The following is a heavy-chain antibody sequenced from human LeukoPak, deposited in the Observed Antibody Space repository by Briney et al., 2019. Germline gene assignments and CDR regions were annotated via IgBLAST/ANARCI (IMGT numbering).Heavy chain of an antibody. J-gene: IGHJ4*02. V-gene: IGHV3-48*01. D-gene: IGHD6-13*01. CDR2: ISGSSGII. Sequence: QTGGSLRLSCAASGFTFNTYTMNWVRQAPGKGLEWVSYISGSSGIIDYADSVRGRFTISRDNAKNSLYLQMNSLRAEDTAVYYCARGIAAAGSYWGQGTLVTVSS. CDR1: GFTFNTYT. CDR3: ARGIAAAGSY.